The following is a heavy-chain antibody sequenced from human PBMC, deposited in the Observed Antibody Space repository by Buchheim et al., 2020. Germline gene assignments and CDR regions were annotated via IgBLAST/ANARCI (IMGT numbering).Heavy chain of an antibody. V-gene: IGHV1-46*01. Sequence: QVQLVQSGAEVKKPGASVKVSCKASGYTFTSYYMHWVRQAPGKGLEWLGIINPSGGSTSYAQKFKGRVTMTRATSTRTVHMELSSLGSEDTAVYYCASTTVVTPGSYYYYGMDVWGQGTT. J-gene: IGHJ6*02. D-gene: IGHD4-23*01. CDR3: ASTTVVTPGSYYYYGMDV. CDR1: GYTFTSYY. CDR2: INPSGGST.